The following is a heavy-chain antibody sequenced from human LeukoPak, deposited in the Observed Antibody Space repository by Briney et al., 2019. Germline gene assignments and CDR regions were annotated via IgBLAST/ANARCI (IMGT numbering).Heavy chain of an antibody. CDR1: GYSFTSYW. Sequence: GESLKISCKGSGYSFTSYWIGWVRQMPGKGLEWMGIIYPGDSDIRYSPSFQGQVTISADKSISTAYLQWSSLKASDTAMYYCARLSGSYDYYYYGMDVWGQGTTVTVSS. CDR3: ARLSGSYDYYYYGMDV. J-gene: IGHJ6*02. CDR2: IYPGDSDI. V-gene: IGHV5-51*01. D-gene: IGHD1-26*01.